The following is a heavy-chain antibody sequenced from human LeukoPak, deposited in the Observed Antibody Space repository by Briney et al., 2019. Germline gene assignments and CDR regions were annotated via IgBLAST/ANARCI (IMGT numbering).Heavy chain of an antibody. CDR1: GDSISGFY. CDR3: ARDDSSGYDAFDI. Sequence: SETLSLTCTVSGDSISGFYWSWIRQPPGKGLEWIGHIYYSGSTNYNPSLKSRVTISVDTSKNHFSLKLSSMTAADTAAYYCARDDSSGYDAFDIWGQGTMVTVSS. D-gene: IGHD3-22*01. CDR2: IYYSGST. V-gene: IGHV4-59*01. J-gene: IGHJ3*02.